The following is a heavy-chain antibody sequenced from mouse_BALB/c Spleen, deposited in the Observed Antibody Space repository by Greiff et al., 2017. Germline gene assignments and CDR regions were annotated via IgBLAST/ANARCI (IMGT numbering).Heavy chain of an antibody. V-gene: IGHV5-6-3*01. CDR1: GFTFSSYG. J-gene: IGHJ2*01. D-gene: IGHD2-3*01. CDR3: ARDIYDGYSDY. Sequence: EVQGVESGGGLVQPGGSLKLSCAASGFTFSSYGMSWVRQTPDKRLELVATINSNGGSTYYPDSVKGRFTISRDNAKNTLYLQMSSLKSEDTAMYYCARDIYDGYSDYWGQGTTLTVSS. CDR2: INSNGGST.